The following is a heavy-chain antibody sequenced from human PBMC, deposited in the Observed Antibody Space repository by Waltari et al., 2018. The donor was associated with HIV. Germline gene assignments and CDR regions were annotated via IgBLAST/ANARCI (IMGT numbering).Heavy chain of an antibody. CDR1: GNTFNTPYY. D-gene: IGHD1-26*01. CDR2: VFHDGSG. J-gene: IGHJ4*02. CDR3: VRVVKKTSGTYDSCFFDY. Sequence: QVQLQESGPGLVKPAQTLLLTCVMSGNTFNTPYYWGWVRQSPGRGLECLGIVFHDGSGHLDPSLKGRLSITLDSTDDLLSLTLHSGTAADTALYFCVRVVKKTSGTYDSCFFDYWGRGTLVTVSS. V-gene: IGHV4-38-2*01.